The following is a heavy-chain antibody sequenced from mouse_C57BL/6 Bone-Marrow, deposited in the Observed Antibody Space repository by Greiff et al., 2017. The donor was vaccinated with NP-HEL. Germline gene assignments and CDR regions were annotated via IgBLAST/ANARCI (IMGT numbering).Heavy chain of an antibody. J-gene: IGHJ2*01. CDR2: FYPGSGSI. D-gene: IGHD4-1*01. V-gene: IGHV1-62-2*01. CDR1: GYTFTEYT. CDR3: ARHEAGTDYFDY. Sequence: QVQLKESGAELVKPGASVKLSCKASGYTFTEYTIHWVKQRSGQGLEWIGWFYPGSGSIKYNEKFKDKATLTADKSSSTVYMELSRLTSEGSAVYFCARHEAGTDYFDYWGQGTTLTVSS.